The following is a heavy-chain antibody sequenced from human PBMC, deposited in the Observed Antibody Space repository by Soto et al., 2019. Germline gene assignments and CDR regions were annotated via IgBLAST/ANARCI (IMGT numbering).Heavy chain of an antibody. V-gene: IGHV4-39*01. CDR1: GGSISSSSYF. CDR3: VRHPSDLWFDP. CDR2: IYYSGST. D-gene: IGHD2-21*02. J-gene: IGHJ5*02. Sequence: QLQLQESGPGLVKPSETLSLTCSVSGGSISSSSYFWGWTRQPPGKGLEWIGSIYYSGSTYYNPSLKSTVTVSVGTSKNQFSLQLCSVPAAETAVYYCVRHPSDLWFDPWGQGTLVTVSS.